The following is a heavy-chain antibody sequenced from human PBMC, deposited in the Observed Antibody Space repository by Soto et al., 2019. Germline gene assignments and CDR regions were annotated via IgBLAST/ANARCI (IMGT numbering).Heavy chain of an antibody. CDR3: ARDKHIVVVTAPYRERDYGMDV. CDR2: IYYSGST. J-gene: IGHJ6*02. D-gene: IGHD2-21*02. CDR1: GGSISSGGYY. Sequence: QVQLQESGPGLVKPSQTLSLTCTVSGGSISSGGYYWSWIRQHPGKGLEWIGYIYYSGSTYYNPSLKSRVTISVDTSKTQFSLKLSSVTAADTAVYYCARDKHIVVVTAPYRERDYGMDVWGQGTTVTVSS. V-gene: IGHV4-31*03.